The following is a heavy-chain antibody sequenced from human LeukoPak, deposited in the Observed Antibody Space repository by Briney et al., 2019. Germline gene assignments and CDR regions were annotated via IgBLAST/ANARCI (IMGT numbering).Heavy chain of an antibody. CDR2: ISYDGSNK. J-gene: IGHJ4*02. CDR1: GFTFSSYA. V-gene: IGHV3-30-3*01. Sequence: GGSLRLSCAASGFTFSSYAMHWVRQAPGKGLEWVAVISYDGSNKYYADSVKGRFTISRDNSKNTLYLQMNSLRAEDTAVYYCARDLPLTLLDYWGQGTLVAVSS. CDR3: ARDLPLTLLDY.